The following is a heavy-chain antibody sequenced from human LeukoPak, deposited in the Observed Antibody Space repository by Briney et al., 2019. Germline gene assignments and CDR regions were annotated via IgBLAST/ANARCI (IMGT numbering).Heavy chain of an antibody. Sequence: ASVKVSCKASGYTFTDYYVHWVRQAPGQGLEWVGWINPNSGGTNYAQKFQGRVTMTRDTSISTVYMELSRLRSDDTAVYYCARSFGSSWFTAADPWGQGTLVTVSS. CDR2: INPNSGGT. V-gene: IGHV1-2*02. CDR1: GYTFTDYY. CDR3: ARSFGSSWFTAADP. J-gene: IGHJ5*02. D-gene: IGHD6-13*01.